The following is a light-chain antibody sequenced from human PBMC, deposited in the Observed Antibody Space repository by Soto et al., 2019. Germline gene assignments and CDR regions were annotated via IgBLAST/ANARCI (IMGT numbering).Light chain of an antibody. CDR1: QSISSY. Sequence: DIQMTPSPSSLSASVGDRVTITCRASQSISSYLNWYQQKPGKAPKLLIYAASSLQRGVPSRFRGSGSGTDFSLTISSLQPENFATYYCQQSYSTPRTVSPGTKVDIK. V-gene: IGKV1-39*01. CDR2: AAS. CDR3: QQSYSTPRT. J-gene: IGKJ3*01.